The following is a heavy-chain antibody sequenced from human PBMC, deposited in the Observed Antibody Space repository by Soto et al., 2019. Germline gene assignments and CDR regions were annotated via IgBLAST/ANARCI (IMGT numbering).Heavy chain of an antibody. J-gene: IGHJ4*02. CDR1: GYTFTGYA. D-gene: IGHD2-2*02. Sequence: GASVKVSCKASGYTFTGYAMHWVRQAPGQRLEWMGWINAGNGNTKYSQKFQGRVTITRDTSASTAYMELSSLRSEDTAVYYCARSFTVPAAIDYWGQGTLVTVSS. CDR2: INAGNGNT. CDR3: ARSFTVPAAIDY. V-gene: IGHV1-3*01.